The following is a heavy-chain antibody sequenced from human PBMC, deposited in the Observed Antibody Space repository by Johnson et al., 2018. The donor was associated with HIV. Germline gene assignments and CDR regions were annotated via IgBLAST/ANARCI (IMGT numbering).Heavy chain of an antibody. D-gene: IGHD1-26*01. J-gene: IGHJ3*02. CDR1: GFTFSSYA. CDR2: ISSSGSTI. Sequence: EQLVESGGGVVRPGGSLRLSCAASGFTFSSYAMHWVRQAPGKGLEWVSYISSSGSTIYYADSVKGRFTISRDNAKNSLYLQMNSLRAEDTAVYYCARDQVRKGWDQLGVDAFDIWGQGTMVTVSS. V-gene: IGHV3-48*04. CDR3: ARDQVRKGWDQLGVDAFDI.